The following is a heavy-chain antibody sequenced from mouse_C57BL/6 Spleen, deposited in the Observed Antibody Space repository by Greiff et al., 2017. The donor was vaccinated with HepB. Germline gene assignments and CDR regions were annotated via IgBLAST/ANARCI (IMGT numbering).Heavy chain of an antibody. CDR2: IDPENGDT. CDR3: TPSYGYDGTGAMDY. CDR1: GFNIKDDY. Sequence: EVQLQQSGAELVRPGASVKLSCTASGFNIKDDYMHWVKQRPEQGLEWIGWIDPENGDTEYASKFQGKATITADTSSNTAYLQLSSLTSEDTAVYYCTPSYGYDGTGAMDYWGQGTSVTVSS. V-gene: IGHV14-4*01. D-gene: IGHD2-9*01. J-gene: IGHJ4*01.